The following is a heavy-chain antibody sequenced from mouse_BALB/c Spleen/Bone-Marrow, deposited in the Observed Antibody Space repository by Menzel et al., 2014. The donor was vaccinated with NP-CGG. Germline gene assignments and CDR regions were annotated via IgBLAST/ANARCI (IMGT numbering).Heavy chain of an antibody. CDR3: VRHRGDY. Sequence: EVQLQESGGGLVQPKGSLKLSCAASGFTFNTYAMNWVRQAPGKGSEWVARIRSKSNNYATYYADSVKDRFTISRDDSQSMLYLQMNNLKTEDTAMYYCVRHRGDYWGQGTTLTVSS. CDR2: IRSKSNNYAT. CDR1: GFTFNTYA. D-gene: IGHD2-14*01. J-gene: IGHJ2*01. V-gene: IGHV10-1*02.